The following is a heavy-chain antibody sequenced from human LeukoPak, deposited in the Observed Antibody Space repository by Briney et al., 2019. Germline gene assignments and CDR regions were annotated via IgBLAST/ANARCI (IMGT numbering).Heavy chain of an antibody. V-gene: IGHV3-23*01. D-gene: IGHD4-17*01. Sequence: GGSLRLSCAASGLTFSSYAMSWVRQAPGKGLEWVSAISAGGGTTYYADSVKGRFTISRDNSKNTLYLQMNSLRGEDTVVYYCAKGFMTTVTWDYWGQGTLVTVSS. J-gene: IGHJ4*02. CDR1: GLTFSSYA. CDR3: AKGFMTTVTWDY. CDR2: ISAGGGTT.